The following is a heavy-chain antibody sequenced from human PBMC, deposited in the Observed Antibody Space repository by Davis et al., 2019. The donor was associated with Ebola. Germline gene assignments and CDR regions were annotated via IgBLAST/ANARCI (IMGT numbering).Heavy chain of an antibody. CDR1: GYTFVDGY. D-gene: IGHD3-22*01. CDR3: ARGRGHYESSGGDF. J-gene: IGHJ4*02. CDR2: NNPSGGST. Sequence: ASVKVSCKASGYTFVDGYMHWVRQGPGQGLEWMGINNPSGGSTTYAQKFQGRVTMTRDTSTRTVYMELSSLRSEDTAVYYCARGRGHYESSGGDFWGQGTLVTVSS. V-gene: IGHV1-46*01.